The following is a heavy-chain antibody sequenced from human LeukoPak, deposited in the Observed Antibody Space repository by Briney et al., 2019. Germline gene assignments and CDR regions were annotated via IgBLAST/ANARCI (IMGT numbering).Heavy chain of an antibody. V-gene: IGHV3-49*04. CDR1: GFTFSGYE. J-gene: IGHJ4*02. D-gene: IGHD7-27*01. CDR2: IRSKGYGGTT. CDR3: ARNWGSGSFDY. Sequence: GGSLRLSCAASGFTFSGYEMNWVRQAPGKGLEWISFIRSKGYGGTTEYAASVKGRFTMSRDDSKGIAYLQMDSLKTEDTAVYYCARNWGSGSFDYWGQGTLVTVSS.